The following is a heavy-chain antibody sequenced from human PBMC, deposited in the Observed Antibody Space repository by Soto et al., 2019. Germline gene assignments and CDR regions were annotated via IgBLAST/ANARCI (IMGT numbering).Heavy chain of an antibody. CDR1: GGSISSSSYY. D-gene: IGHD3-22*01. CDR3: ATDSSGSVGYFDY. CDR2: IYYSGST. Sequence: SETLSLTCTVSGGSISSSSYYWGWIRQPPGKGLEWIGSIYYSGSTYYNPSLKSRVTISVDTSKNQFSLKLSSVTAADTAVYYCATDSSGSVGYFDYWGQGTLVTVSS. J-gene: IGHJ4*02. V-gene: IGHV4-39*01.